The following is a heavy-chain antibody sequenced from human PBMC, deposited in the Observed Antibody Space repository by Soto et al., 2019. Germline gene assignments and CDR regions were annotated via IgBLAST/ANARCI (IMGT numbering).Heavy chain of an antibody. D-gene: IGHD1-1*01. CDR3: ERGSTGDYVDY. J-gene: IGHJ4*02. CDR1: GGSFSGYY. Sequence: SETLSLTCAVYGGSFSGYYWSWIRQPPGKGLEWIGEINHSGSTNYNPSLKSRVTISVDTSKNQFSLKLSSVTAADTAVYYCERGSTGDYVDYWGQGTMVTVYS. V-gene: IGHV4-34*01. CDR2: INHSGST.